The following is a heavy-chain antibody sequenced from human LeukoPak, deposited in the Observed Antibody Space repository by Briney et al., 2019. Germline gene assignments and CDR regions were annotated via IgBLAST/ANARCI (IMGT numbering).Heavy chain of an antibody. CDR3: AREVSQLVRDLDY. Sequence: PGGALRLSCAASGFTFSSYWMHWVRQAPGKGLVWVSRINSDGSSRSYVDSLKGRFTISRDSAKNKLYLQMNSLRGEDTAVYYCAREVSQLVRDLDYWGQGNLVTVSS. V-gene: IGHV3-74*01. CDR2: INSDGSSR. CDR1: GFTFSSYW. D-gene: IGHD6-6*01. J-gene: IGHJ4*02.